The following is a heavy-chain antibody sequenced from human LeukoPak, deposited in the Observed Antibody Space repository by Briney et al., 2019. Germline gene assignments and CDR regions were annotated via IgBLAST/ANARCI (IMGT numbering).Heavy chain of an antibody. V-gene: IGHV3-74*01. D-gene: IGHD2-2*01. Sequence: PGGSLRLSCAASGLTFSSYWMHWVRQAPGKGLLWVSRINSDGSSTSYADSVKGRFTISRDNAKNTLYLQMNSLRAEDTAVYYCAREVRLGYCSSTSCYDAFDIWGQGTMVTVSS. CDR1: GLTFSSYW. CDR3: AREVRLGYCSSTSCYDAFDI. CDR2: INSDGSST. J-gene: IGHJ3*02.